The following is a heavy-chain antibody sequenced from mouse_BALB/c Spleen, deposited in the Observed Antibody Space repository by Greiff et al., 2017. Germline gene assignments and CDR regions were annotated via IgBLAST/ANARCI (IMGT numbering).Heavy chain of an antibody. CDR3: ARVTTVGFDY. V-gene: IGHV3-5*02. CDR2: IYYSGTI. J-gene: IGHJ2*01. D-gene: IGHD1-1*01. CDR1: GISITTGNYR. Sequence: VQLKQSGPGLVKPSQTVSLTCTVTGISITTGNYRWSWLRQFPGHKLEWIGYIYYSGTITYNPSLTSRTTITRDTSKNQFFLEMNSLTAEDTATYYCARVTTVGFDYWGQGTTRTVAA.